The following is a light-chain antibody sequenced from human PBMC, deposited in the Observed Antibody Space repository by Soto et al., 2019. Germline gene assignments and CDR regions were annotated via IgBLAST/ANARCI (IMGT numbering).Light chain of an antibody. J-gene: IGLJ2*01. CDR1: SGDIGTYNY. V-gene: IGLV2-14*01. Sequence: QSALTQPDSVSASPGQSVTLSCTGSSGDIGTYNYVSWYVQRPGRAPNLLIYEVSHRSSGVSDRFAGSKSANTASLTIFGLQPEDEGVYYCSLATSAIVFGGGTKLTVL. CDR3: SLATSAIV. CDR2: EVS.